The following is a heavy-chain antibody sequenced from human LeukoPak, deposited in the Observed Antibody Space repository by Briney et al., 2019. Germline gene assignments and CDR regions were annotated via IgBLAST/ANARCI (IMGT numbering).Heavy chain of an antibody. CDR2: IKEDGSEKK. Sequence: GGSLRLSCAASGFTISSYWMSWVRQAPGKGLEWVANIKEDGSEKKYYEDSVKGRFTISRDNTKKSLYLQMNSLRAEDTAVYYCARGGYRYEYWGQGTLVTVSS. D-gene: IGHD5-12*01. CDR3: ARGGYRYEY. CDR1: GFTISSYW. V-gene: IGHV3-7*04. J-gene: IGHJ4*02.